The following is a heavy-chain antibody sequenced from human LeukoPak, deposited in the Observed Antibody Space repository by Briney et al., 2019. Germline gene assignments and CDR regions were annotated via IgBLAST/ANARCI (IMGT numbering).Heavy chain of an antibody. V-gene: IGHV4-59*12. CDR2: IYYSGST. D-gene: IGHD2-2*01. Sequence: SETLSLTCTVSGGSISSYYWSWIRQPPGKGLEWIGYIYYSGSTNYNPSLKSRVTMSVDMSKNQFSLKLRSVTAADTAVYYCARDVVAARGSFDYWGQGTLVTVSS. CDR1: GGSISSYY. CDR3: ARDVVAARGSFDY. J-gene: IGHJ4*02.